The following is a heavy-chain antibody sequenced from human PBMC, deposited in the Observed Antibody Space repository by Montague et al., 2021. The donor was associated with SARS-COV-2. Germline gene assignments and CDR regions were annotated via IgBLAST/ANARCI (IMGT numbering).Heavy chain of an antibody. CDR1: GGSISSGGYY. V-gene: IGHV4-31*03. D-gene: IGHD2-15*01. Sequence: TLSLTCTVSGGSISSGGYYWSWIRQHPGKGLEWIGYIYYSGSTYYNPSLKSRVTISVDTSKNQFSLKLSSVTAADTAVYYCARVLGGYCSGGSCYRGWYFDLWGRATLVTVSS. CDR3: ARVLGGYCSGGSCYRGWYFDL. CDR2: IYYSGST. J-gene: IGHJ2*01.